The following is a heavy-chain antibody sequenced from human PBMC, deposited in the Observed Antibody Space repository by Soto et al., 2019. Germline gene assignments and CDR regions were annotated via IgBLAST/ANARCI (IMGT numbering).Heavy chain of an antibody. CDR2: VSDTGIST. Sequence: EVQLLDSGGGLVQPGGSLRLSCAASGFTFRSYALSWVRQAPGKGLEWVSTVSDTGISTYYAGSVTGRFTISRDNSRNTVYLQMKSLRAEDTAVYYCAKSYFDSSGFDSWGLGTLVTVSS. V-gene: IGHV3-23*01. CDR1: GFTFRSYA. J-gene: IGHJ5*01. D-gene: IGHD3-22*01. CDR3: AKSYFDSSGFDS.